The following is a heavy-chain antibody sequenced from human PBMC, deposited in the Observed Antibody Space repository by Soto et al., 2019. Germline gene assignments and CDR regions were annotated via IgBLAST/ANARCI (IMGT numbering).Heavy chain of an antibody. Sequence: PSETLSLTCTVSGGSISSGDYYWSWIRQPPGKGLEWIGYIYYSGSTYYNPSLKSRVTISVDTSKNQFSLKLSSVTAADTAVYYCATYGSGSSIVSNWFDPWGQGTLVTVSS. CDR3: ATYGSGSSIVSNWFDP. D-gene: IGHD3-10*01. J-gene: IGHJ5*02. CDR2: IYYSGST. V-gene: IGHV4-31*03. CDR1: GGSISSGDYY.